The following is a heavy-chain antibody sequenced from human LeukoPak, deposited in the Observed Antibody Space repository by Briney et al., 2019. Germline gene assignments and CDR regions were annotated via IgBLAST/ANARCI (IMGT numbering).Heavy chain of an antibody. Sequence: ASVKVSCKASGYTFTSYYMHWVRQAPGQGLEWMGRINPSGGSTSYAQKFQGRVTMTRDTSTSTVYMELSSLRSEDTAVYYCASQDHTVTHPFDYWGQGTLVTVSS. CDR2: INPSGGST. V-gene: IGHV1-46*01. CDR3: ASQDHTVTHPFDY. D-gene: IGHD4-11*01. J-gene: IGHJ4*02. CDR1: GYTFTSYY.